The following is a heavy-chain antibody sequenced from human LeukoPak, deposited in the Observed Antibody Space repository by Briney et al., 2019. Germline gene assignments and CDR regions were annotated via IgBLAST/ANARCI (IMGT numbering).Heavy chain of an antibody. D-gene: IGHD3-9*01. CDR3: ARGIILTGGNYYYYYYYMDV. CDR1: GGTFSSYA. J-gene: IGHJ6*03. CDR2: IIPIFGTA. Sequence: SVKVSCKASGGTFSSYAISWVRQAPGQGLEWMGGIIPIFGTANYAQKFQRRVTITTDESTSTAYMELSSLRSEDTAVYYCARGIILTGGNYYYYYYYMDVWGKGTTVTVSS. V-gene: IGHV1-69*05.